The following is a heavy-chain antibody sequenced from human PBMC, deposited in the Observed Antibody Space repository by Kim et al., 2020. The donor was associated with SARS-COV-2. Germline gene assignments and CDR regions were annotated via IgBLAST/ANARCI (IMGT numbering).Heavy chain of an antibody. V-gene: IGHV3-66*01. CDR3: ARDATDYGDYWSGYYYGMDV. CDR1: GFTVSSNY. D-gene: IGHD4-17*01. CDR2: IYSGGST. J-gene: IGHJ6*02. Sequence: GGSLRLSCAASGFTVSSNYMSWVRQAPGKGLEWVSVIYSGGSTYYADSVKGRFTISRDNSKNTLYLQMNSLGAEDTAVYYCARDATDYGDYWSGYYYGMDVWGQGTTVTVSS.